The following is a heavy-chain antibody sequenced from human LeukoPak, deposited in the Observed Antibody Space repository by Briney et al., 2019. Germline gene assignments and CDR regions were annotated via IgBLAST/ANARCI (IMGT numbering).Heavy chain of an antibody. CDR3: AKALGYSYGYFHH. CDR2: ISGSGGST. CDR1: GFTFSSYA. J-gene: IGHJ1*01. D-gene: IGHD5-18*01. Sequence: GGSLRLSCAASGFTFSSYAMSWVRQAPGKGLGWVSAISGSGGSTYYADSVKGRFTISRENSKNTLYLQMNSPRVEDTAVYYCAKALGYSYGYFHHWGQGTLVTVSS. V-gene: IGHV3-23*01.